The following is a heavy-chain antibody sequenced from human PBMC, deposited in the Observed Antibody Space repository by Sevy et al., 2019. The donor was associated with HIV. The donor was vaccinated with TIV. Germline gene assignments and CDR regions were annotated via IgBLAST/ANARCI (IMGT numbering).Heavy chain of an antibody. V-gene: IGHV3-74*01. Sequence: GGSLRLSCAASGFTFSDYWMHWIRQAPGKGLVWLSHLNFDGSTTTYADSVKGRFTISRDNAKNTLYLQMNSLTAEDTAVYYCARGGGQTAMACIYWGQGALVTVSS. CDR2: LNFDGSTT. D-gene: IGHD5-18*01. CDR3: ARGGGQTAMACIY. J-gene: IGHJ4*02. CDR1: GFTFSDYW.